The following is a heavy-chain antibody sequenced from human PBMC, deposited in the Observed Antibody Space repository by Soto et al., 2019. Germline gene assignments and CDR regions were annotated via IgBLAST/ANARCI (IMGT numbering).Heavy chain of an antibody. V-gene: IGHV1-69*12. CDR3: ARDTTYSGSYSGRDYFDY. Sequence: QVQLVQSGAEVKKPGSSVKVSCKASGGTFSSYAISWVRQAPGQGLEWMGGIIPIFGTANYAQKFQGRVTITADXFTXTXSMELSSLRSEDTAVYYCARDTTYSGSYSGRDYFDYWGQGTLVTVSS. D-gene: IGHD1-26*01. CDR1: GGTFSSYA. CDR2: IIPIFGTA. J-gene: IGHJ4*02.